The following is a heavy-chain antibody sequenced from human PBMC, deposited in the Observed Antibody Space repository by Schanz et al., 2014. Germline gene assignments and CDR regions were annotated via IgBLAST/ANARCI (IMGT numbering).Heavy chain of an antibody. D-gene: IGHD6-13*01. Sequence: QVQLVQSGAEVKKPGASAKLSCKASGGTFSSYTINWVRQPPGQGLEWMGIINPSGGSTSYAQKFQGRVTMTRDTATSTVYMELSSLRSEDTAVYYCARYGEAAAGGEYWGQGTLXTVSS. J-gene: IGHJ4*02. CDR1: GGTFSSYT. CDR2: INPSGGST. V-gene: IGHV1-46*03. CDR3: ARYGEAAAGGEY.